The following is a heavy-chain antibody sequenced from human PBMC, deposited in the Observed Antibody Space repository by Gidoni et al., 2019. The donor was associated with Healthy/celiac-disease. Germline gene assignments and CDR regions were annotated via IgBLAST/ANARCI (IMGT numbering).Heavy chain of an antibody. Sequence: QVTLKESGPVLVKPTETLTLTCTVSGFSLSNARMGVSWIRQPPGKALEWLAHIFSNDEKSYSTSLKSRLTISKDTSKSQVVLTMTNMDPVDTATYYCARINLPPYYYGMDVWGQGTTVTVSS. J-gene: IGHJ6*02. V-gene: IGHV2-26*01. CDR3: ARINLPPYYYGMDV. CDR1: GFSLSNARMG. CDR2: IFSNDEK.